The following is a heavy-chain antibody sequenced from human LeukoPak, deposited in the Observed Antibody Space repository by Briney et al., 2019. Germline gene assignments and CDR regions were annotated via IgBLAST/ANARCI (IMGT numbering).Heavy chain of an antibody. CDR1: GFTVSSNY. D-gene: IGHD6-13*01. CDR3: ATGMRAAPGNFDY. CDR2: IYSGGST. Sequence: GGSLRLSCAASGFTVSSNYMSWVRQAPGKGLEWVSVIYSGGSTYYADSVKGRFTISRDNSENTLYLQMNSLRAEDTSVYYCATGMRAAPGNFDYWGQGTLVTVSS. J-gene: IGHJ4*02. V-gene: IGHV3-66*01.